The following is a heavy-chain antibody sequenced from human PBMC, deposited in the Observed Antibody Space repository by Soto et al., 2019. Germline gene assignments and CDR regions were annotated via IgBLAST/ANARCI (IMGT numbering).Heavy chain of an antibody. CDR2: IKQDGSEK. CDR1: GFTFSSYW. Sequence: GESLRLSCAASGFTFSSYWMSWVRQAPGKGLEWVANIKQDGSEKYYVDSVKGRFTISRGNAKNSLYLQMNSLRAEDTAVYYCARDQLVVVPAALYYYYYGMDVWAKGPRSPSP. V-gene: IGHV3-7*01. J-gene: IGHJ6*02. D-gene: IGHD2-2*01. CDR3: ARDQLVVVPAALYYYYYGMDV.